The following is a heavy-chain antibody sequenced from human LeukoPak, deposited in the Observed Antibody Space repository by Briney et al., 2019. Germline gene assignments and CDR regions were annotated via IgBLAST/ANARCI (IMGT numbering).Heavy chain of an antibody. Sequence: SETLSLTRAVYGGSFSGYYWSWIRQPPGKGLEWIGEINHSGSTNYNPSLKSRVTISVDTSKNQFSLKLSSVTAADTAVYYCARRSKYCSSTSCYRFFGYWGQGTLVTVSS. V-gene: IGHV4-34*01. J-gene: IGHJ4*02. CDR3: ARRSKYCSSTSCYRFFGY. D-gene: IGHD2-2*02. CDR1: GGSFSGYY. CDR2: INHSGST.